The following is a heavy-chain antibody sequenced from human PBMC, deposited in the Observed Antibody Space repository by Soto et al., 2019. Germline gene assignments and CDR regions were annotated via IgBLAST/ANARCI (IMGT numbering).Heavy chain of an antibody. V-gene: IGHV7-4-1*01. CDR2: INTNTGNP. CDR1: VYTFTSYA. CDR3: ARDAAPPTYDFWSGYYNRYYYYGMHV. D-gene: IGHD3-3*01. Sequence: GXSVKVSCKASVYTFTSYARNWVRQAPGQGLEWMGWINTNTGNPTYAQGFTGRFVFSLDTSVSTAYLQICSLKAEDTAVYYCARDAAPPTYDFWSGYYNRYYYYGMHVWGQGTTVTVSS. J-gene: IGHJ6*02.